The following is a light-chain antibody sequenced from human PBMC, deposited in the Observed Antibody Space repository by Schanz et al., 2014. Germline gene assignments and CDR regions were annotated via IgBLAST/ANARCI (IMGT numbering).Light chain of an antibody. CDR1: SSNIGRNT. J-gene: IGLJ1*01. CDR3: AAWDDSLXXYV. V-gene: IGLV1-44*01. CDR2: SNT. Sequence: QSVLTQPPSASGTPGQRVTISCSGSSSNIGRNTVNWYQHLPGTAPKLLIYSNTLRPSGAPDRXXNSKSGTSASLAISGLXXXDEADYYCAAWDDSLXXYVFGSGXXLTVL.